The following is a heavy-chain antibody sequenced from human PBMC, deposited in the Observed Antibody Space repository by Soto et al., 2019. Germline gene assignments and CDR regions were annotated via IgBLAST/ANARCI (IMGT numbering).Heavy chain of an antibody. CDR3: ARVASPYYWYGLDV. V-gene: IGHV1-8*01. D-gene: IGHD2-2*01. J-gene: IGHJ6*02. Sequence: QVKLVQSGAEVKEPGASVKVSCKASGYTFTSHHINWVRQATGQGLEWMGWMNPNSGDIGYAQKFQGRVAMTRDTSVSTAYMELSSVRSEDTAIYYCARVASPYYWYGLDVWGQGTTVTVSS. CDR1: GYTFTSHH. CDR2: MNPNSGDI.